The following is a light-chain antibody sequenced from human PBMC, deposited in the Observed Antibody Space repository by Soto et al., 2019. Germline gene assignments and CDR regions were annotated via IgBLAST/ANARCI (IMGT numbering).Light chain of an antibody. CDR2: DAS. CDR1: QSVSSY. V-gene: IGKV3-11*01. Sequence: VLSQSPATLSLSPGERATLSCRASQSVSSYLAWYQQKPGQAPRLLIYDASNRATGIPARFSGSGSGADFTLTINSLEPEDSAVYYCQQRSNWPSISFGQGTRLEIK. CDR3: QQRSNWPSIS. J-gene: IGKJ5*01.